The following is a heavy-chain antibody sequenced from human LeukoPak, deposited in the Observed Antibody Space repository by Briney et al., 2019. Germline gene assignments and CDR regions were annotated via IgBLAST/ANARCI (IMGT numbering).Heavy chain of an antibody. V-gene: IGHV3-7*01. CDR3: ARGANFWSGYYRNYYFDY. D-gene: IGHD3-3*01. J-gene: IGHJ4*02. CDR2: IKQDGSEK. CDR1: GFTFSSYW. Sequence: GGSLRLSCAASGFTFSSYWMSWVRQAPGKGLEWVANIKQDGSEKYYVDSVKGRFTISRDNAKNSLYLQMNSLRAEDTAVYYCARGANFWSGYYRNYYFDYWAREPWSPSPQ.